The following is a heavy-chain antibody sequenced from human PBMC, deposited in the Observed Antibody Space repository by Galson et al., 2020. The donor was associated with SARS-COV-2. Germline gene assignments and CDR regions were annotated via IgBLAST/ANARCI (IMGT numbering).Heavy chain of an antibody. CDR1: GGSISSGSYY. CDR3: ARDYRVRFLELLQTYWENWFDP. CDR2: IYTSGST. D-gene: IGHD3-3*01. V-gene: IGHV4-61*09. Sequence: SETLSLTCTVSGGSISSGSYYWSWIRQPAGKGLEWIGHIYTSGSTNYNPSLKSRVTISVDTSKNQFSLKLSSVTAADTAVYYCARDYRVRFLELLQTYWENWFDPWGQGTLVTVSS. J-gene: IGHJ5*02.